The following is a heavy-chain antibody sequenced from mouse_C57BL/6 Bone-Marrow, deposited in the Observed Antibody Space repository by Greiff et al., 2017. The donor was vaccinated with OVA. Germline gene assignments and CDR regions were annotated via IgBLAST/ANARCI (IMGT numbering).Heavy chain of an antibody. Sequence: VQLQQSGPELVKPGASVKISCKASGYTFTDYYMNWVKQSHGKSLEWIGDINPNNGGTSYNQKLKGKATLTVDKSSSTAYMELRSLTSEDSAVYYCAREGNWDVYAWFAYWGQGTLVTVSA. D-gene: IGHD4-1*02. J-gene: IGHJ3*01. V-gene: IGHV1-26*01. CDR3: AREGNWDVYAWFAY. CDR2: INPNNGGT. CDR1: GYTFTDYY.